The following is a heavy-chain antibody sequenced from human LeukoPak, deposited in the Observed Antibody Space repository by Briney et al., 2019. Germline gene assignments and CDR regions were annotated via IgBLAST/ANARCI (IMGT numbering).Heavy chain of an antibody. CDR2: ISGSGGST. CDR3: ASGRLVGAPDY. D-gene: IGHD1-26*01. Sequence: GGSLRLSCATSGFSFSTYAMSWVRQAPGKGLEWVSAISGSGGSTYYADSVKGRFTISRDNSKNTLYLQMNSLRAEDTAVYYCASGRLVGAPDYWGQGTLVTVSS. V-gene: IGHV3-23*01. J-gene: IGHJ4*02. CDR1: GFSFSTYA.